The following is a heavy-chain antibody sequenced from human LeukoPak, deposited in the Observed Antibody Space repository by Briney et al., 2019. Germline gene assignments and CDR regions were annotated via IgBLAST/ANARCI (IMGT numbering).Heavy chain of an antibody. CDR3: ARGDASGRPGIGFDY. CDR1: GCSISNYY. D-gene: IGHD1-26*01. J-gene: IGHJ4*02. CDR2: MSTSGSP. Sequence: PSETLSLTCTVCGCSISNYYWTWIRQPPGKGLEWIGFMSTSGSPNHNPSLKSRVSISLDTSKNQVSLWLSSVTAADTAVYYCARGDASGRPGIGFDYWGQGTLVTVSS. V-gene: IGHV4-4*09.